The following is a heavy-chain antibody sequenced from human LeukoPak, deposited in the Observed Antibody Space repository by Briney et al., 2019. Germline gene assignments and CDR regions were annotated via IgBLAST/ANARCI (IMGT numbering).Heavy chain of an antibody. CDR2: INHSGST. Sequence: PSETLSLTCAVYGGSFSGYYWSWIRQPPGKGLEWIGEINHSGSTNYNPSLKSRVTISVDTSKNQFSLKLSSVTAADTAVYYCARRGLQYRRERRYYFDYWGQGTLVTVSS. D-gene: IGHD4-11*01. V-gene: IGHV4-34*01. CDR3: ARRGLQYRRERRYYFDY. J-gene: IGHJ4*02. CDR1: GGSFSGYY.